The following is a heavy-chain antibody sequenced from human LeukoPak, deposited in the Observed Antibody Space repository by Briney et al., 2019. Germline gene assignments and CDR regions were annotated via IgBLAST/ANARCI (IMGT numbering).Heavy chain of an antibody. J-gene: IGHJ4*02. D-gene: IGHD6-19*01. CDR1: GFTVSSNY. CDR3: ARDPTLGGWYLDH. V-gene: IGHV3-53*01. Sequence: GGSLRLSCAASGFTVSSNYMSWVRQAPGKGLEWVSVFYSGGDTYFADSVKGRFTISRDNSKNTLYLQMNSLRAEDTAVYYCARDPTLGGWYLDHWGQGTLVTVSS. CDR2: FYSGGDT.